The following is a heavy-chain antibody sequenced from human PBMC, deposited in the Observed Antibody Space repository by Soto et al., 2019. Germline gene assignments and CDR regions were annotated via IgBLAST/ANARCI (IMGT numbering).Heavy chain of an antibody. D-gene: IGHD2-2*01. V-gene: IGHV3-21*01. CDR3: ARDPAGSTRPYYYGMDV. CDR1: GFTFSTYS. Sequence: PGGSLRLSCAASGFTFSTYSMNWVRQAPGKGLEWVSFISSRNSFIYYADSVRGRFTISRDNAKNSVFLQMNSLRVEDTAVYYCARDPAGSTRPYYYGMDVWGQGTTVTVSS. CDR2: ISSRNSFI. J-gene: IGHJ6*02.